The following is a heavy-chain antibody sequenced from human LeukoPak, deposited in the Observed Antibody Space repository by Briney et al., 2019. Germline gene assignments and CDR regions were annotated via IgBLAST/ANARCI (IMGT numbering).Heavy chain of an antibody. Sequence: SQTLSLTCTVSGGSISSGDYYWRWIRQPPGKGLEWIGYIYYSGNTYYNPSLKSRITISVDTSKNQFSLKLSSVTAADTAVYYCARGLRRYWYFDLWGRGTLVTVSS. CDR1: GGSISSGDYY. V-gene: IGHV4-30-4*08. J-gene: IGHJ2*01. CDR3: ARGLRRYWYFDL. CDR2: IYYSGNT.